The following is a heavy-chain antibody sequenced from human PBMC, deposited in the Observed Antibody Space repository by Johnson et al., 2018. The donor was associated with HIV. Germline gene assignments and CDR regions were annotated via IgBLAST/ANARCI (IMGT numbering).Heavy chain of an antibody. D-gene: IGHD3-10*01. CDR1: GFTFSSYG. V-gene: IGHV3-30*19. Sequence: QVQLVESGGGVVQPGRSLRLSCAASGFTFSSYGMHWVRQAPGKGLEWVAVIWYDGSNKYYADSVKGRFTISRDNSKNTLYLQMNSLRAEDTAVYSCARAVTPFGDWEAFDIWGQGTMVTVSS. CDR2: IWYDGSNK. CDR3: ARAVTPFGDWEAFDI. J-gene: IGHJ3*02.